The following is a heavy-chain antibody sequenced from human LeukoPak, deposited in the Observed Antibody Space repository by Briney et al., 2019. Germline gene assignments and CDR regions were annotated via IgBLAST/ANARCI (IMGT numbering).Heavy chain of an antibody. Sequence: GGSLRLSCAASGFTFSSYSMNWVRQAPGKGLEWVSSNSSSSSYIYYADSVKGRFTISRDNAKNSLYLQMNSLRAEDTAVYYCATGTRRDAFDIWGQGTMVTVSS. CDR3: ATGTRRDAFDI. J-gene: IGHJ3*02. D-gene: IGHD1-1*01. CDR1: GFTFSSYS. V-gene: IGHV3-21*01. CDR2: NSSSSSYI.